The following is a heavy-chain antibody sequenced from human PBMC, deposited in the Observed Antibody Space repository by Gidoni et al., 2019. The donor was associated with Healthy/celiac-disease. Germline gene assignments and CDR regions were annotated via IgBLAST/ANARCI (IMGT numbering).Heavy chain of an antibody. CDR1: GDTFRSNG. CDR3: ARRTAEAVDNKWLDP. Sequence: QVPLVQSGAEVKKPGSSVTVSCPASGDTFRSNGISWVRQAPGQGLEWMGGITPLLGTTTYAKKFQGRVTINADESTSTAYMELNSLTSDDTAVYYCARRTAEAVDNKWLDPWGQGTLVTVSS. V-gene: IGHV1-69*01. CDR2: ITPLLGTT. D-gene: IGHD2-21*02. J-gene: IGHJ5*02.